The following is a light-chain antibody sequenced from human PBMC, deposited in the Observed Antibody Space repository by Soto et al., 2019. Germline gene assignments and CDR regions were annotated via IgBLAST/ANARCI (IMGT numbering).Light chain of an antibody. CDR2: GAS. Sequence: EIVLTQSPGTLSLSPGERATLSCRASQSVSSTYLAWYQQKPGQAPRLLIFGASSRATGIPDRFSGSGSGTEFTLTISRLEPEDFAVYYCQQYVRSPYTFGPGTKLDIK. CDR3: QQYVRSPYT. CDR1: QSVSSTY. J-gene: IGKJ3*01. V-gene: IGKV3-20*01.